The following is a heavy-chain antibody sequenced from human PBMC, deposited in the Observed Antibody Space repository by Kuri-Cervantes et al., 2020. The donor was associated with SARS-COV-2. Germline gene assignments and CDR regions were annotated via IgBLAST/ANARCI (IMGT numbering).Heavy chain of an antibody. CDR3: ATTMHELWEYYMDV. CDR2: IRYDGSNK. D-gene: IGHD1-26*01. CDR1: GFTFSSYG. V-gene: IGHV3-30*02. J-gene: IGHJ6*03. Sequence: LSLTCAASGFTFSSYGMHWARRAPGKGLEWVAFIRYDGSNKYYADSVKGRFTISRDNSKNTLYLQMNSLRAEDTAVYYCATTMHELWEYYMDVWGKGTTVTVSS.